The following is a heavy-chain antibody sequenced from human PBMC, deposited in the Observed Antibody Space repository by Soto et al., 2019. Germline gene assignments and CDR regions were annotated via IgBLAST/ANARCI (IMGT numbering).Heavy chain of an antibody. J-gene: IGHJ4*02. CDR2: IYYSGST. CDR1: GGSVSSGSYY. CDR3: ARGFRSKWLLPPHLDY. V-gene: IGHV4-61*01. D-gene: IGHD3-22*01. Sequence: QVQLQESGPGLVKPSETLSLTCTVSGGSVSSGSYYWSWIRQPPGKGLEWIGYIYYSGSTNYNPSLKSRVTISVDTSKNQFSLKLSSVTAADTDVYYCARGFRSKWLLPPHLDYWGQGTLVTVSS.